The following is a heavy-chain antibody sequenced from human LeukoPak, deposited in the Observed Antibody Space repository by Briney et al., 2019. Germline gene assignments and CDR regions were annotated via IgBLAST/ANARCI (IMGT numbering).Heavy chain of an antibody. CDR1: GFTFSSYG. V-gene: IGHV3-23*01. CDR3: ARQAVARPFDL. Sequence: GGSLRLSCAASGFTFSSYGMSWVRQAPGKGLEWVSAISGSGGSTYYADSVKGRFTISRDNSKNTLYLQMNSLRARDTAVYYCARQAVARPFDLWGQGTMVAVSS. CDR2: ISGSGGST. J-gene: IGHJ3*01.